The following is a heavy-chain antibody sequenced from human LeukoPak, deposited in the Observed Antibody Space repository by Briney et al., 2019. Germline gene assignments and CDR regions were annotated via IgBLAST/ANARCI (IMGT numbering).Heavy chain of an antibody. J-gene: IGHJ3*02. Sequence: ACVKVSCKASGYAFTSYSINWGRPAPGQGLEWMAWISAYNGNTNYSQKFHGRVTLTRDTSTSTAYMELRSLRSDDTAVYFCARGMSGYTEDPFDIWGQGTVVTVSS. CDR3: ARGMSGYTEDPFDI. CDR2: ISAYNGNT. V-gene: IGHV1-18*01. D-gene: IGHD2-2*02. CDR1: GYAFTSYS.